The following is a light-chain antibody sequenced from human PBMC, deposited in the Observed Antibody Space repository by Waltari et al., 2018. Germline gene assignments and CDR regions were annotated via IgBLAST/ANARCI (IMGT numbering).Light chain of an antibody. Sequence: EIVLTQSPGTLSLSPGERATLSCRASQSVGNNYLAWHQQTPGQTPRLLIYGASSRATGIPDRFSGSGSGTDFTLTINRLEPEDFAVYYCQQYGISLVTFGQGTKLEIK. CDR3: QQYGISLVT. V-gene: IGKV3-20*01. CDR2: GAS. J-gene: IGKJ2*01. CDR1: QSVGNNY.